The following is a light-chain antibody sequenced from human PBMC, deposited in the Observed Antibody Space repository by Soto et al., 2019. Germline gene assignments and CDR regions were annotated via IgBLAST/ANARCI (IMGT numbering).Light chain of an antibody. CDR2: DAS. CDR3: QQYDSYSWT. V-gene: IGKV1-5*01. Sequence: SHMAHSPSTLSVSLGDIVTITCRASQSISSWLAWYQQKPGKAPKLLIYDASSLESGVPSRFSGSGSGTEFTLTISSLQTADFPSHYCQQYDSYSWTFGQGTQVDIK. J-gene: IGKJ1*01. CDR1: QSISSW.